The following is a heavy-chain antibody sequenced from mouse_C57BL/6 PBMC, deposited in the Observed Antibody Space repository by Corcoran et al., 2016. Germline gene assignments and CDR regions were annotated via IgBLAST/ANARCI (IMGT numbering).Heavy chain of an antibody. V-gene: IGHV1-26*01. CDR3: ARRPYYYGSYYYAIDY. Sequence: EVQLQQSGPELVKPGASVKISCKASGYTFTDYYMNWVTQSHGKSLEWIGDINPNNGGTSYNQKFKGKATLTVDKSSSTAYMELRSLTSEDSAVYYCARRPYYYGSYYYAIDYWGQGTSVTVSS. J-gene: IGHJ4*01. D-gene: IGHD1-1*01. CDR1: GYTFTDYY. CDR2: INPNNGGT.